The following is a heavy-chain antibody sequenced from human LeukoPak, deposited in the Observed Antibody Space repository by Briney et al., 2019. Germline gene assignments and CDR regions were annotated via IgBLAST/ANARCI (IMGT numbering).Heavy chain of an antibody. CDR3: ARLKIHPYYDFWSGYSLPRD. D-gene: IGHD3-3*01. Sequence: GASVKVSCKASGYTFTSYDINWVRQATGQGLEWMGWMNPNSGNTGYAQKFQGRVTMTRNTSISTAYMELSSLRSEDTAVYYCARLKIHPYYDFWSGYSLPRDWGQGTLVTVSS. J-gene: IGHJ4*02. CDR2: MNPNSGNT. CDR1: GYTFTSYD. V-gene: IGHV1-8*01.